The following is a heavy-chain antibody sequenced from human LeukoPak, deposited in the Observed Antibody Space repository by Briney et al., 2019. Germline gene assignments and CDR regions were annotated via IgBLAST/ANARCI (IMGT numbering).Heavy chain of an antibody. CDR2: IYYSGST. J-gene: IGHJ4*02. Sequence: SETLSLTCTVPGGSISSYYWSWIRQPPGKGLEWIGYIYYSGSTNYNPSLKSRVTISVDTSKNQFSLKLSSVTAADTAVYYCARGGSTVTTHLYYFGYWGQGTLVTVSS. V-gene: IGHV4-59*01. CDR1: GGSISSYY. D-gene: IGHD4-17*01. CDR3: ARGGSTVTTHLYYFGY.